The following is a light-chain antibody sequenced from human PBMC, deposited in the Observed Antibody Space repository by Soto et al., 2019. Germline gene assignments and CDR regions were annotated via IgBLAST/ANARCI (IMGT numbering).Light chain of an antibody. J-gene: IGLJ1*01. Sequence: QSALTQPPSAPGSPGQSVPISCTGTSSDVGGYKYVSWYQQQHPGKAPKLIIYEVTKLPSGVPDRFSGSKSGNTASLTVSGLQAEDEADYYCLSYTGSIHVFGTGTKVTVL. V-gene: IGLV2-8*01. CDR1: SSDVGGYKY. CDR2: EVT. CDR3: LSYTGSIHV.